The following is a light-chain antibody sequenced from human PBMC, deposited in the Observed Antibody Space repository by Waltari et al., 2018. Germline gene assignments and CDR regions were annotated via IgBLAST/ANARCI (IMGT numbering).Light chain of an antibody. CDR3: CSYGGTYSWV. J-gene: IGLJ3*02. CDR2: DVS. V-gene: IGLV2-11*01. Sequence: QSALTQPRSVSGSPGQSVPLSCPGTSSDAGGYNSVSWYQQHPGKAPKLMIYDVSKRPSGVPDRFSGSKSGNTASLTISGLQAEDEADYYCCSYGGTYSWVFGGGTKLTVL. CDR1: SSDAGGYNS.